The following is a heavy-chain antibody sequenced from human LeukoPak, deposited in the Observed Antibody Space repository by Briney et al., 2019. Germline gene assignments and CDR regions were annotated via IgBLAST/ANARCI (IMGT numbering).Heavy chain of an antibody. CDR1: GGSISSYY. CDR2: IYYSGST. V-gene: IGHV4-59*12. J-gene: IGHJ6*02. CDR3: ARGIVTVTTPYYYYYGMDV. D-gene: IGHD4-4*01. Sequence: SETLSLTCTVSGGSISSYYWSWIRQPPGKGLEWIGYIYYSGSTNYNPSLKSRVTISVDTSKNQFSLKLSSVTAADTAVYYCARGIVTVTTPYYYYYGMDVWGQGTTVTVSS.